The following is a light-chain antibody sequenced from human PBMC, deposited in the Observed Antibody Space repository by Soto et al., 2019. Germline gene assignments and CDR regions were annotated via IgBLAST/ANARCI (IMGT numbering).Light chain of an antibody. CDR2: GAS. CDR1: QSVSSSY. Sequence: EIVLTQSPGTLSLSPGERATLSCRASQSVSSSYLAWYQQKPGQAPRLLIYGASTRATGIPARFSGSEFGTGFTLTISSLEPEDFAVYYCQQYVSSPRTFGQGTKVDIK. V-gene: IGKV3-20*01. CDR3: QQYVSSPRT. J-gene: IGKJ1*01.